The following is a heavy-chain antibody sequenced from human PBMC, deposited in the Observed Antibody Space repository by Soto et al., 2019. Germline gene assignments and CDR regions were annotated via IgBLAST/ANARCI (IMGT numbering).Heavy chain of an antibody. CDR2: ISYDGSNK. CDR1: GFTFSSYA. Sequence: LRLSCAASGFTFSSYAIHWVRQSPCKVLDLVAVISYDGSNKYYADSVKGRFTISRDNSNNTLYLQMNSLGAEDTAVYYCAGVRTMGMGMIFLDYWGQGTLVTVPQ. V-gene: IGHV3-30-3*01. CDR3: AGVRTMGMGMIFLDY. J-gene: IGHJ4*02. D-gene: IGHD3-22*01.